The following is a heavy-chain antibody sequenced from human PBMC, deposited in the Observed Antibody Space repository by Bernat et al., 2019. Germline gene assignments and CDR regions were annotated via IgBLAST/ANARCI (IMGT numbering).Heavy chain of an antibody. Sequence: DVQLVESGGGLVQPGGSLRPSCAASAFPFSKYWMSWVRPAPGKGLELVAKIKQDVSEKYYVDSVKGRFTISRDNAKNSLYLQMKSLTAEETAVYYCARYGGSYFDCWGQGTLVTVSS. D-gene: IGHD5-12*01. CDR2: IKQDVSEK. CDR3: ARYGGSYFDC. CDR1: AFPFSKYW. J-gene: IGHJ4*02. V-gene: IGHV3-7*03.